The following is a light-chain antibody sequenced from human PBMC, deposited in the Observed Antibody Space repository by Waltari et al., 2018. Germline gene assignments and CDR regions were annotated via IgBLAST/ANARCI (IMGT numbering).Light chain of an antibody. CDR2: DTT. Sequence: QAVVTQEPSLTVSPGGTVTLTCGSSTGAVTNGHSPYWFQQKRGQAPRTLIYDTTDRHSWTPARFSGSLLGGKAALTLSGAQPEDEADYYCFRSYGGARVFGGGTKLTVL. V-gene: IGLV7-46*01. CDR1: TGAVTNGHS. J-gene: IGLJ3*02. CDR3: FRSYGGARV.